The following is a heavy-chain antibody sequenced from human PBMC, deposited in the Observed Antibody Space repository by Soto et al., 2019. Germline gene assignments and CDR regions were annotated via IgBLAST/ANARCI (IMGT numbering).Heavy chain of an antibody. D-gene: IGHD2-15*01. Sequence: QVQLVQSGAEVKKPGASVKVSCKASGYTFTNYGISWVRQAPGQGLEWMGWISAYNGNTNYAQKFQGRVTMTTDTSASTAYMELRSLRSDDTAVYYCARDSVYGSGGSCDPFDYWGQGTLVTVSS. CDR2: ISAYNGNT. CDR1: GYTFTNYG. CDR3: ARDSVYGSGGSCDPFDY. V-gene: IGHV1-18*01. J-gene: IGHJ4*02.